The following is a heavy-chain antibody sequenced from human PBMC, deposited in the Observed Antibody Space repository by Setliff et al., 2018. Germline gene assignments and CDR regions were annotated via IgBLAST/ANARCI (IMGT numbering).Heavy chain of an antibody. CDR2: MYSSGST. Sequence: PSETLSLTCTVSGGPINSDRYYWGWIRQPPGKGLEWIGSMYSSGSTYYNPSLRSRVTISVDTSQNQFSLKLGSVTAADTAAYYCASHPRVTIFGVVAFDYWGQGILVTVSS. J-gene: IGHJ4*02. D-gene: IGHD3-3*01. CDR3: ASHPRVTIFGVVAFDY. CDR1: GGPINSDRYY. V-gene: IGHV4-39*01.